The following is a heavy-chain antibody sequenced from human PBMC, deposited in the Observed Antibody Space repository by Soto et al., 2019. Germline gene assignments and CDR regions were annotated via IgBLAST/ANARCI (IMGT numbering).Heavy chain of an antibody. J-gene: IGHJ4*02. CDR2: IYYSGNT. Sequence: PSETLSLTCTVSGGSISSGGYYWSWIRQLPGKGLEWIGYIYYSGNTYYNPSLKSRVTMSVDTSEHQFSLKLSSVAAADTAIYYCARGLDSGSLNPLDYWGQGTLVTVSS. V-gene: IGHV4-31*03. CDR3: ARGLDSGSLNPLDY. D-gene: IGHD3-10*01. CDR1: GGSISSGGYY.